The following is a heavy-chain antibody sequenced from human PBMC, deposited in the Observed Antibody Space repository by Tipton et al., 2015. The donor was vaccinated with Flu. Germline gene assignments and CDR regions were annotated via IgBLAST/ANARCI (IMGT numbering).Heavy chain of an antibody. D-gene: IGHD2-2*01. Sequence: TLSLTCTVSGGSISSSSYYWGWIRQPPGKGLEWIGSIYYSGSTYYNPSLKSRVTISVDTSKNQFSLKLSSVTAADTAVYYCAGSTAEYQLPQGDPWGQGTLVTVSS. V-gene: IGHV4-39*07. J-gene: IGHJ5*02. CDR2: IYYSGST. CDR3: AGSTAEYQLPQGDP. CDR1: GGSISSSSYY.